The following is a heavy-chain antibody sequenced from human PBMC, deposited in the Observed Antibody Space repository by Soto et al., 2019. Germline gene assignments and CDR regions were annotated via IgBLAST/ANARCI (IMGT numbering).Heavy chain of an antibody. CDR1: GFTLSTSA. D-gene: IGHD2-2*01. J-gene: IGHJ3*01. V-gene: IGHV3-48*01. CDR3: SRRDVFDL. Sequence: GGSLRLSCKVSGFTLSTSAMNWVRQAPGKGLEWVSYINSDGDVRHYADSVKGRFTVSRDNARKLVYLQMNNVGAADTAVYFCSRRDVFDLWGQGATVTVSS. CDR2: INSDGDVR.